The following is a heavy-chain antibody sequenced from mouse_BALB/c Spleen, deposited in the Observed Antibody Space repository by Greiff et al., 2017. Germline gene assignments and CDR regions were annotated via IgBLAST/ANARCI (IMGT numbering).Heavy chain of an antibody. V-gene: IGHV2-9*02. J-gene: IGHJ4*01. CDR1: GFSLTSYG. D-gene: IGHD2-3*01. CDR3: ARWLLYYYAMDY. CDR2: IWAGGST. Sequence: VQLKESGPGLVAPSQSLSITCTVSGFSLTSYGVHWVRQPPGKGLEWLGVIWAGGSTNYNSALMSRLSISKDNSKSQVFLKMNSLQTDDTAMYYCARWLLYYYAMDYWGQGTSVTVSS.